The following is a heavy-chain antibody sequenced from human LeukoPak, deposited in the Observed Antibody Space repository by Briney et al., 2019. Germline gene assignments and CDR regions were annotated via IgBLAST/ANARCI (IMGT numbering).Heavy chain of an antibody. Sequence: GGSLRLSCAASGFTFSDYYMSWVRQAPGKGLEWVANIKQDGSEKYSVDSVKGRFTISRDNAKNSLYLQMNSLRAEDTAVYYCARRAANAFDIWGQGTMVTVSS. CDR3: ARRAANAFDI. CDR2: IKQDGSEK. V-gene: IGHV3-7*01. CDR1: GFTFSDYY. D-gene: IGHD6-25*01. J-gene: IGHJ3*02.